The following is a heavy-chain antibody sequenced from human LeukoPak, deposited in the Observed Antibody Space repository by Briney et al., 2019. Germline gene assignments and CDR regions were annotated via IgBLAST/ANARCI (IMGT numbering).Heavy chain of an antibody. CDR3: ARGSWFVVVPAANYYYYGMDV. CDR2: INHSGST. D-gene: IGHD2-2*01. V-gene: IGHV4-34*01. CDR1: GGSFSGYY. Sequence: SETLSLTCAVYGGSFSGYYWSWIRQPPGKGLEWIGEINHSGSTNYNPPLKSRVIISVDTSKNQFSLKLSSVTAADTAVYYCARGSWFVVVPAANYYYYGMDVWGQGTTVTVSS. J-gene: IGHJ6*02.